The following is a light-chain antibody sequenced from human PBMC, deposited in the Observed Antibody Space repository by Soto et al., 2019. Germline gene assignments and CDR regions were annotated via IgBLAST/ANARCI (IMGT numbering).Light chain of an antibody. CDR2: SLN. Sequence: QSVLTQPPSASGTPGQRVTISCSGSYSNIGSNTVNWFQQLPGTAPKLLIFSLNQRPSGVPDRFSGSKSGTSASLAISGLQSEDEADYYCAAWDDSLNGPVFGTGTQLTVL. V-gene: IGLV1-44*01. CDR1: YSNIGSNT. CDR3: AAWDDSLNGPV. J-gene: IGLJ1*01.